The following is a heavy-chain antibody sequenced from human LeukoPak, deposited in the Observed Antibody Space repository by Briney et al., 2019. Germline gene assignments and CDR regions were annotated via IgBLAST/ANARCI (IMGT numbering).Heavy chain of an antibody. CDR3: ARGRSGWYFDY. CDR1: GFTFSSYA. V-gene: IGHV3-30*04. D-gene: IGHD6-19*01. J-gene: IGHJ4*02. CDR2: ISYDGKNK. Sequence: PGGSLRLYCAASGFTFSSYAMHWVRQAPGKGLEWVAIISYDGKNKYYAESVKGRFTISRDNSKNTLYLQMNSLRVEDTVVYYCARGRSGWYFDYWGQGTLVTVSS.